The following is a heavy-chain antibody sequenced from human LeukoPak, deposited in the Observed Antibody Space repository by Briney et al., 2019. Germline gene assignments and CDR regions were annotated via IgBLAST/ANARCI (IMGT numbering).Heavy chain of an antibody. J-gene: IGHJ6*02. CDR1: GFTFRTYW. V-gene: IGHV3-74*01. D-gene: IGHD2-8*01. CDR2: INEDGSIT. CDR3: ARAGVPYCTNGVCSSGGMDV. Sequence: GGSLRLSCAVSGFTFRTYWMHWVRQVPGEGLVWVSRINEDGSITNYADSVKGRFSISRDYAKNTLYLQMNSLRAEDTAVYYCARAGVPYCTNGVCSSGGMDVWGQGTTVTVSS.